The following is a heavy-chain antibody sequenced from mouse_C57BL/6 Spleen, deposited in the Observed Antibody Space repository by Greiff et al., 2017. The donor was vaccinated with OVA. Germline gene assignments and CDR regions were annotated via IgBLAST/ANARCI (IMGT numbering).Heavy chain of an antibody. V-gene: IGHV1-81*01. Sequence: QVQLQQSGAELARPGASVKLSCTASGYTFTSYGISWVKQRTGQGLEWIGEIYPRSGNTYSNEKFKGKATLTADKSSSTAYMELRSLTSEDSAVYFCARSITEDYAMDYWGQGTSVTVSS. D-gene: IGHD1-3*01. CDR1: GYTFTSYG. J-gene: IGHJ4*01. CDR3: ARSITEDYAMDY. CDR2: IYPRSGNT.